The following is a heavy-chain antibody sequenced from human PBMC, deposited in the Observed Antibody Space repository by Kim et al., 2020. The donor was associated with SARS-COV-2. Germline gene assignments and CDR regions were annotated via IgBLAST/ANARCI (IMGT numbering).Heavy chain of an antibody. D-gene: IGHD4-17*01. V-gene: IGHV4-59*01. Sequence: YNPSLKSRVTISVDTSKNQFSLKLSSVTAADTAVYYCARTPYGDYVAFDIWGQATMVTVSS. J-gene: IGHJ3*02. CDR3: ARTPYGDYVAFDI.